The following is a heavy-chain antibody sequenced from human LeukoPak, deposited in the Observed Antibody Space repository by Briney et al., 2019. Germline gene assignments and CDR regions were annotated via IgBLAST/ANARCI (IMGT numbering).Heavy chain of an antibody. CDR2: IYYGDSDT. V-gene: IGHV5-51*01. Sequence: GESLKISCEGSGSTFTDYWIGWVRQLPGRGLEWMGTIYYGDSDTRYSPSFQGQVTISADKFISTAYLQWSSLKASDTAMYYCARGYGDYDHYYGMDVWGQGTTVTVSS. CDR1: GSTFTDYW. D-gene: IGHD4-17*01. CDR3: ARGYGDYDHYYGMDV. J-gene: IGHJ6*02.